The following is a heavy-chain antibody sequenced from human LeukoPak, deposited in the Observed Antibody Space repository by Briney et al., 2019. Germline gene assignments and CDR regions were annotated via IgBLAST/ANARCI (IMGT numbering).Heavy chain of an antibody. V-gene: IGHV4-34*01. D-gene: IGHD5-18*01. J-gene: IGHJ6*03. CDR2: INHSGST. Sequence: SETLSLTCAVYGGSFSGYYWSWNRQPPGKGLEWIGEINHSGSTNYNPSLKSRVTISVDASKNQFSLKLSSVTAADTAVYYCARDAYSSPMDVWGKGTTVTVSS. CDR3: ARDAYSSPMDV. CDR1: GGSFSGYY.